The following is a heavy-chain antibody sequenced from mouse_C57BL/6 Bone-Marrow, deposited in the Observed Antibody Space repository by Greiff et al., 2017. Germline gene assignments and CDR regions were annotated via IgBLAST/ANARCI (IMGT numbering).Heavy chain of an antibody. V-gene: IGHV1-80*01. CDR3: ARESMDY. CDR2: IYPGDGDT. Sequence: LQLQESGAELVKPGASVKISCKASGYAFRSYWMNWVQQRPGKGLEWIGQIYPGDGDTNYNGKFKGKATLTADKSSSTAYMQLSSLTSEDSAVYFCARESMDYWGQGTSVTVSS. J-gene: IGHJ4*01. CDR1: GYAFRSYW.